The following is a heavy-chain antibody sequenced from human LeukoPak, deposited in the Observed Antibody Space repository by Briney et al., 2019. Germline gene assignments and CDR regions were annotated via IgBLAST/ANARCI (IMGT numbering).Heavy chain of an antibody. CDR2: INPSGDNT. J-gene: IGHJ4*02. D-gene: IGHD2-21*01. Sequence: GSLRLSFAASGFTFSSYAMSWVRQAPGKGPEWVSAINPSGDNTYYAGSVKGRFTISRDNPKNTLHLQMNSLRAEDTAVYFCARVHIVAVSAQRGAFDYWGQGALVTVSS. V-gene: IGHV3-23*01. CDR3: ARVHIVAVSAQRGAFDY. CDR1: GFTFSSYA.